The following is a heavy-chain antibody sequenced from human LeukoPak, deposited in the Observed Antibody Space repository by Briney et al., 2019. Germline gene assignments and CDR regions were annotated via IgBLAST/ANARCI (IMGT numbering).Heavy chain of an antibody. V-gene: IGHV4-59*01. CDR3: ARARLGEYCSSTSCYPDDY. CDR1: GGSISSYY. Sequence: SETLSLTCTVSGGSISSYYWNWIRQPPGKGLEWIGYIYYSGSTNYNPSLKSRVSISVDTSKNKFSLKLSSVAAEDTAVYYCARARLGEYCSSTSCYPDDYWGQGTLVTVSS. CDR2: IYYSGST. D-gene: IGHD2-2*01. J-gene: IGHJ4*02.